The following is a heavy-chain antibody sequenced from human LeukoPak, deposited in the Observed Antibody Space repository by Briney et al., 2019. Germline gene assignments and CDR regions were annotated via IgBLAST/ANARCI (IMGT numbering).Heavy chain of an antibody. D-gene: IGHD1-26*01. CDR3: ARDRVVGATVFDY. CDR2: INPSGGST. Sequence: ASVKVSCKASGYTFTSYYMHWVRQAPGQGLVWMGIINPSGGSTSYAQKFQGRVTMTRDMSTSTVYMELSSLRSEDTAVYYCARDRVVGATVFDYWGQGTLVTVSS. V-gene: IGHV1-46*01. J-gene: IGHJ4*02. CDR1: GYTFTSYY.